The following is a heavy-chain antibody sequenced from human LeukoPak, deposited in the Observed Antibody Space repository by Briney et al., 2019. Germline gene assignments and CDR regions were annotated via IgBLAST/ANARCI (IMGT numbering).Heavy chain of an antibody. V-gene: IGHV1-69*13. CDR3: ARGGPTTVTTNLWDY. CDR2: TIPIFGTA. J-gene: IGHJ4*02. D-gene: IGHD4-17*01. Sequence: SVKVSCKASGGTFSSYAISWVRQAPGQGLEWMGGTIPIFGTANYAQKFQGRVTITADESTSTAYMELSSLRSEDTAVYYCARGGPTTVTTNLWDYWGQGTLVTVSS. CDR1: GGTFSSYA.